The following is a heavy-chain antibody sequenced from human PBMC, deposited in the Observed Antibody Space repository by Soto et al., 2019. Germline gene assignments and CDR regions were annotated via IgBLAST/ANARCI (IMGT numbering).Heavy chain of an antibody. CDR3: ASVLMVRGVIGSFDP. J-gene: IGHJ5*02. V-gene: IGHV4-31*03. CDR2: IYYSGST. D-gene: IGHD3-10*01. Sequence: SETLSLTCTVSGVSISSGGYYWSWIRQHPGKGLEWIGYIYYSGSTYYNPSLKSRVTISVDTSKNQFSLKLRSVTAADTAVYYCASVLMVRGVIGSFDPWGQGTLVTVSS. CDR1: GVSISSGGYY.